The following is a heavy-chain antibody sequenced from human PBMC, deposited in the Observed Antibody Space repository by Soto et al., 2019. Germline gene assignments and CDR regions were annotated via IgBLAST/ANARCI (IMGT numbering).Heavy chain of an antibody. Sequence: VQLVESGGGVVQPGRSLRLSCAASGFTFSSYAMHWVRQAPGKGLEWVAVISYDGSNKYYADSVKGRFTISRDNSKNTLYLQMNSLRAEDTAVYYCARDAQGVVNNYFDYWGQGTLVTVS. D-gene: IGHD3-3*01. J-gene: IGHJ4*02. CDR3: ARDAQGVVNNYFDY. CDR2: ISYDGSNK. CDR1: GFTFSSYA. V-gene: IGHV3-30-3*01.